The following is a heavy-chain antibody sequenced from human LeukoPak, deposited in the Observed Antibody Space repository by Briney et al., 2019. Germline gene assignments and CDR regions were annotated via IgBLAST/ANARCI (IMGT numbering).Heavy chain of an antibody. CDR1: GGSISGYY. CDR3: AREGARWEPSFSAFDI. J-gene: IGHJ3*02. D-gene: IGHD1-26*01. V-gene: IGHV4-59*01. Sequence: PSETLSLTCTVSGGSISGYYWSWIRQPPGKGLEWIGYIYYSGSTSYNPSLKSRVTISVDTSKNQFSLKLSSVTAADAAVYYCAREGARWEPSFSAFDIWGQGTMVTVSS. CDR2: IYYSGST.